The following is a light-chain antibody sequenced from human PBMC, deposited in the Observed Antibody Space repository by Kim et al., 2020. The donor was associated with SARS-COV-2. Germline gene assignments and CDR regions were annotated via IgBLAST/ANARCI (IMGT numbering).Light chain of an antibody. CDR3: KQALLNPLA. Sequence: PASISCRSSQSLLHHTGYNFLDGYLQKPGQSPQLLIYLGSKRASGVPDRFSGSGSGTDFTLKISRVEAEDVGMYYCKQALLNPLAFGGGTKVDIK. CDR1: QSLLHHTGYNF. V-gene: IGKV2-28*01. CDR2: LGS. J-gene: IGKJ4*01.